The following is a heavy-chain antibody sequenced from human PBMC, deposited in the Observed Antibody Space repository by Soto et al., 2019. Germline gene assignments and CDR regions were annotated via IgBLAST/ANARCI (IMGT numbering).Heavy chain of an antibody. D-gene: IGHD3-22*01. Sequence: EVQLVESGGGLVQPGGSLRLSCAASGFTFSSYAMHWVRQAPGKGLEYVSAISSNGGSTYYANSVKGRFTISRDNSKXXLXLXXGSLRAEDMAVYYCARDLGSYDSSGYSLLPYAFDIWGQGTMVTVSS. CDR1: GFTFSSYA. CDR3: ARDLGSYDSSGYSLLPYAFDI. J-gene: IGHJ3*02. CDR2: ISSNGGST. V-gene: IGHV3-64*01.